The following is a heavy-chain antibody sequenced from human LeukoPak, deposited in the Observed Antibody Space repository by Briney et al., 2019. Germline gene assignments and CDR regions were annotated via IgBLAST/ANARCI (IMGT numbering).Heavy chain of an antibody. CDR1: GGSISSGGYY. CDR3: ARDRIAAAGVPNYYYYYGMDV. V-gene: IGHV4-31*03. D-gene: IGHD6-13*01. CDR2: IYYSGST. Sequence: PSQTLSLTCTVSGGSISSGGYYWRWIRQHPGKGLEWIGYIYYSGSTYYNPSLKSRVTISVDTSKNQFSLKLSSVTAADTAVYYCARDRIAAAGVPNYYYYYGMDVWGQGTTVTVSS. J-gene: IGHJ6*02.